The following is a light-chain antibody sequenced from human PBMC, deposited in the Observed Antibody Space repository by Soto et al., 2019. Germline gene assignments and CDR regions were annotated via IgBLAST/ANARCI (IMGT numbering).Light chain of an antibody. J-gene: IGKJ2*01. CDR3: QNYNSAPYT. CDR1: QDISNY. V-gene: IGKV1-27*01. CDR2: VAS. Sequence: DLQMTQSPSSLSASVGDRVTITCRASQDISNYLAWYQQKPGKVPKLLIYVASTLQSGVPSRFSGSGSGTDFTLTISSLQPEDVATYYCQNYNSAPYTFVQGTKLEIK.